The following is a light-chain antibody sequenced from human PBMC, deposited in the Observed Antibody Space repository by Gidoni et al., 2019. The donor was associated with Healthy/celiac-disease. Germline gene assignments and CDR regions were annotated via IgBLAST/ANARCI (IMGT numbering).Light chain of an antibody. V-gene: IGKV3-11*01. CDR1: QSVSSY. CDR2: DAS. CDR3: QQRSNWQVT. Sequence: EIVLTQSPATRSLSPGERATLTCRASQSVSSYLAWYQQKPGQAPRLLIYDASNRATGIPARFSGSGSGTDFTLTISSLEPEDFAVYYCQQRSNWQVTFGGGTKVEIK. J-gene: IGKJ4*01.